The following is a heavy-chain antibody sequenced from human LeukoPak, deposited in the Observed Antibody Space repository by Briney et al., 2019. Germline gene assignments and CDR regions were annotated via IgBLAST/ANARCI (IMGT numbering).Heavy chain of an antibody. V-gene: IGHV3-11*05. Sequence: GGSLRLSCAASGFTFSDYYMSWIRQAPGKGLEWVSYISSSSSYTNYADSVKGRFTISRDNAKNSLYLQMNSLIAEDTAVYYCARVLQNNWFDPWGQGTLVTVSS. CDR1: GFTFSDYY. CDR2: ISSSSSYT. J-gene: IGHJ5*02. CDR3: ARVLQNNWFDP.